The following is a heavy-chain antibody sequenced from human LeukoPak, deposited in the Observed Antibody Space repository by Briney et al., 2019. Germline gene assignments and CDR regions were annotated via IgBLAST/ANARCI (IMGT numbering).Heavy chain of an antibody. D-gene: IGHD3-10*01. V-gene: IGHV1-8*03. CDR1: GYTFTSYG. Sequence: ASVKVSCKASGYTFTSYGINWVRQATGQGLEWMGWMNPNSGNTGYAQKFQGRVTITRNTSISTAYMELSSLRSEDTAVYYCARKSLLWFGELFDPWGQGTLVTVSS. CDR2: MNPNSGNT. J-gene: IGHJ5*02. CDR3: ARKSLLWFGELFDP.